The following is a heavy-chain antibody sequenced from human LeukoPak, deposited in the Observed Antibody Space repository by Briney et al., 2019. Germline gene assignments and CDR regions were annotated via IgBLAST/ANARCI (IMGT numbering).Heavy chain of an antibody. CDR1: GFTFSSYW. V-gene: IGHV3-23*01. D-gene: IGHD4-11*01. J-gene: IGHJ5*02. Sequence: PGGSLRLPCAASGFTFSSYWMSWVRQAPGKGLEWFSAISGSGGSTYYADSVKGRFTISRDNSKNTLYLQMNSLRAEDTAVYYCAKAVYSNPSGFDPWGQGTLVTVSS. CDR2: ISGSGGST. CDR3: AKAVYSNPSGFDP.